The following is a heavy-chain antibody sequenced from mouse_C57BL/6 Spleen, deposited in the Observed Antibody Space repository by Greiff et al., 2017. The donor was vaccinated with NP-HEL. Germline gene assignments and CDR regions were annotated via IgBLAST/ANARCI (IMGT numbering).Heavy chain of an antibody. CDR1: GYTFTDYN. D-gene: IGHD1-1*01. J-gene: IGHJ1*03. CDR3: AINYYGSSYWYFDV. V-gene: IGHV1-22*01. CDR2: INPNNGGT. Sequence: EVQLQQSGPELVKPGASVKMSCKASGYTFTDYNMHWVKQSHGKSLEWIGYINPNNGGTSYNQKFKGKATLTVNKSSSTAYMELRSLTSEDSAVYYCAINYYGSSYWYFDVWGTRTTVTVSS.